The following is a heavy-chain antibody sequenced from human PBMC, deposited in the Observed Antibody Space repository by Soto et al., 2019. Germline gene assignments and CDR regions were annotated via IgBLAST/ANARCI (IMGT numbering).Heavy chain of an antibody. CDR3: ARDRLASAFDI. CDR2: ISYDGSNK. Sequence: QPGGSLRLSCAASGFTFSSYAMHWVRQAPGKGLEWVAVISYDGSNKYYADSVKGRFTISRDNSKNTLYLQMNSLRAEDTAVYYCARDRLASAFDIWGQGTMVTVSS. D-gene: IGHD3-16*01. J-gene: IGHJ3*02. CDR1: GFTFSSYA. V-gene: IGHV3-30-3*01.